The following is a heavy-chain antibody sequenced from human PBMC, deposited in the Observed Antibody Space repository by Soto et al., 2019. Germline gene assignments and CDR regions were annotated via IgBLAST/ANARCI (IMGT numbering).Heavy chain of an antibody. Sequence: GESLKISCEGSGFIFSRYKIGWVRQMPGKGLEWMGIINPGNSDTTYSPSFQGQVTISADKSISTAYLQWSSLRSEDTAVYYCARVVGANFDYWGQGTLVTVSS. CDR2: INPGNSDT. CDR3: ARVVGANFDY. D-gene: IGHD2-15*01. J-gene: IGHJ4*02. CDR1: GFIFSRYK. V-gene: IGHV5-51*01.